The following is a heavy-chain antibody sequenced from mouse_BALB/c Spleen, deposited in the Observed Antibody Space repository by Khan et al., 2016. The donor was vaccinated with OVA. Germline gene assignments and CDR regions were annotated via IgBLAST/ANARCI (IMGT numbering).Heavy chain of an antibody. Sequence: VQLVESGPGLVAPSQSLSITCTVSGFSLTSYGIHWVRQPPGKGLEWLGIIWAGGSTNYNSALMSRLSISKDNSRSQVFFKMNSLQTDDTAMYFCARNRESDYFDYWGQGTTLTVSS. CDR1: GFSLTSYG. V-gene: IGHV2-9*02. CDR3: ARNRESDYFDY. CDR2: IWAGGST. J-gene: IGHJ2*01.